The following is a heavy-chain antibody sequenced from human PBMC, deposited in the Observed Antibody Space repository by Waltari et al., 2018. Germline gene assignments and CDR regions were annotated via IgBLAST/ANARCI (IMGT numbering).Heavy chain of an antibody. J-gene: IGHJ3*02. CDR3: ARWAMIKAFDI. D-gene: IGHD3-22*01. V-gene: IGHV4-31*03. CDR2: IYYSGST. CDR1: CGSISSGGYS. Sequence: QVQLQESGLGLVKPSQTLSLTCTVSCGSISSGGYSWSWIRQHPGKGLEWIGYIYYSGSTYYNPSLKSRVTISVDTSKNQFSLKLSSVTAADTAVYYCARWAMIKAFDIWGQGTMVTVSS.